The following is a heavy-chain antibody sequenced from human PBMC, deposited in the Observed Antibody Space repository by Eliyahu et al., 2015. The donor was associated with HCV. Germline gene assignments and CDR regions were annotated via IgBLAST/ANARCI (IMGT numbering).Heavy chain of an antibody. J-gene: IGHJ4*02. D-gene: IGHD5-18*01. V-gene: IGHV3-74*01. CDR2: INSDGTGT. CDR3: ARAGEGVHSYASDY. CDR1: GFTFSSYW. Sequence: EVQLVESGGGLVQPGGSLRLSCAASGFTFSSYWMHWVRQVPGEGPVWVSRINSDGTGTGYADSVKGRFTISRDNAKNTLYLQMNSLRAEDTAVYYCARAGEGVHSYASDYWGQGTLVTVSS.